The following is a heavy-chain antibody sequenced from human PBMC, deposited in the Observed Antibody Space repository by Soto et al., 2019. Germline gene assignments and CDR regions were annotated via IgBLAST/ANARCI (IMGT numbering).Heavy chain of an antibody. J-gene: IGHJ4*02. Sequence: GGSLRLSCAASGFEFSNYAMSWFRQAPGKGLEWVSLISATGGGTYYADSVKGRFTISRDNSHNTLYLQVHSLTAEDTAVYYCARGYTVFGEVTRYHFDYWGQGIQVTVSS. D-gene: IGHD3-3*01. CDR1: GFEFSNYA. CDR2: ISATGGGT. V-gene: IGHV3-23*01. CDR3: ARGYTVFGEVTRYHFDY.